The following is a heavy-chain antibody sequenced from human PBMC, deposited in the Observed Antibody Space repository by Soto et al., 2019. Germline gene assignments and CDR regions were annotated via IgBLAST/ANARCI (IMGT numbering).Heavy chain of an antibody. CDR3: VRGGSNYAS. V-gene: IGHV3-7*01. CDR2: IKPDESEK. Sequence: EVQLVESGGGLVQPGGSLRLSCTASGFTFSDSWMTWVRQAPGKGLEWVARIKPDESEKKYADSVKGRFSISRDHAKNSMYLQRDSLRGEDTAVYYCVRGGSNYASWGQGTLVTVSS. J-gene: IGHJ5*02. D-gene: IGHD4-4*01. CDR1: GFTFSDSW.